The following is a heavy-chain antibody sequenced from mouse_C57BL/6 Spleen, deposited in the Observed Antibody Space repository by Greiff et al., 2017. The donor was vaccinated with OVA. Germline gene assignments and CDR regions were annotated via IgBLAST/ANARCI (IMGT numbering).Heavy chain of an antibody. D-gene: IGHD1-1*01. V-gene: IGHV5-17*01. CDR2: ISSGSSTI. Sequence: EVKLQESGGGLVKPGGSLKLSCAASGFTFSDYGMHWVRQAPEKGLEWVAYISSGSSTIYYADTVKGRFTIARDNAKNTLFLQMTSLRSEDTAMYYCARHYYGSSYWYCDVWGTGTTVTVSS. J-gene: IGHJ1*03. CDR1: GFTFSDYG. CDR3: ARHYYGSSYWYCDV.